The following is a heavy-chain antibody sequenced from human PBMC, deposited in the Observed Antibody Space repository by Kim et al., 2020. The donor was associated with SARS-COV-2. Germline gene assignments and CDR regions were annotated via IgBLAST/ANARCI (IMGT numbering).Heavy chain of an antibody. J-gene: IGHJ6*02. Sequence: VGSLRLSCAASGFTFSSYSMNWVRQAPGKGLEWVSYISSSSSTIYYADSVKGRFTISRDNAKNSLYLQMNSLRDEDTAVYYCARDRGVATRYYYGMDVWGQGTTVTVSS. D-gene: IGHD3-10*01. CDR1: GFTFSSYS. V-gene: IGHV3-48*02. CDR2: ISSSSSTI. CDR3: ARDRGVATRYYYGMDV.